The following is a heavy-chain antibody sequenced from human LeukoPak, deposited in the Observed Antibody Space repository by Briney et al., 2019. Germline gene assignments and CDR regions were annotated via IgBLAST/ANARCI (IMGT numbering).Heavy chain of an antibody. CDR3: ARDLSWSFDY. J-gene: IGHJ4*02. CDR1: GFTFSTFS. Sequence: VGSLRLSCAASGFTFSTFSMNWIRQAPGKGLEWISYRSNDIIRYADSVKGRFIISRDNAKNSLYLQMNSLRAEDSAVYYCARDLSWSFDYWGQGTLVTVSS. D-gene: IGHD3-10*01. CDR2: RSNDII. V-gene: IGHV3-48*01.